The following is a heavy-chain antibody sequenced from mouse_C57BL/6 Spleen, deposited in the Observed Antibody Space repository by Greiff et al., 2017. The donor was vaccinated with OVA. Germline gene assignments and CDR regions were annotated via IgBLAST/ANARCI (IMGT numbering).Heavy chain of an antibody. V-gene: IGHV1-80*01. CDR2: IYPGDGDT. CDR3: ARLLRGYFDV. Sequence: VKLVESGAELVKPGASVKISCKASGYAFSSYWMNWVKQRPGKGLEWIGQIYPGDGDTNYNGKFKGKATLTADKSSSTAYMQLSSLTSEDSAVYFCARLLRGYFDVWGTGTTVTVSS. J-gene: IGHJ1*03. CDR1: GYAFSSYW. D-gene: IGHD1-1*01.